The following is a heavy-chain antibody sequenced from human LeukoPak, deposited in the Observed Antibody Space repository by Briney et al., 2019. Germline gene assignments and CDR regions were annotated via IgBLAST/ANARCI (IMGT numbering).Heavy chain of an antibody. D-gene: IGHD2-15*01. CDR3: ARDGGSAWFLDY. CDR1: GFTFSNYW. Sequence: GGSVRLSCAASGFTFSNYWMSWVRQAPGKGLEWVANIKQDRSEKYYVDSVKGRFSITRDNAKNSLYLQMNSLRAEDTAVYYCARDGGSAWFLDYWGQGTLVTVSS. J-gene: IGHJ4*02. CDR2: IKQDRSEK. V-gene: IGHV3-7*01.